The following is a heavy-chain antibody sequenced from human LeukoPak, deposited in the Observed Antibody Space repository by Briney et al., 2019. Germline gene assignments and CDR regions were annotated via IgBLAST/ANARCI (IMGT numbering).Heavy chain of an antibody. CDR3: TKGRGI. CDR1: GGSISSGSYD. V-gene: IGHV4-61*09. CDR2: IYTSGSM. Sequence: SETLSLTCTVSGGSISSGSYDWYWIRQPAGKGLEWIGHIYTSGSMNYNPSLKSRVTISVDTSKSQFSLKLTSVTAADTAVYYCTKGRGIWGQGTLVTVSS. D-gene: IGHD3-10*01. J-gene: IGHJ4*02.